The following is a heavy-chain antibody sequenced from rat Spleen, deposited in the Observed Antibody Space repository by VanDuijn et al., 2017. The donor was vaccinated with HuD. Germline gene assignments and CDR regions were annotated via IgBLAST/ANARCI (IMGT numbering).Heavy chain of an antibody. V-gene: IGHV5-25*01. CDR2: ITTGGAIT. CDR3: ARHGYDGSYYYWDY. D-gene: IGHD1-12*02. CDR1: GFTFSTFP. Sequence: EVQLVESGGGLVQPGRSLKLSCTASGFTFSTFPMVWVRQAPKKGLEWVATITTGGAITSYRDSVKGRFTISRDTAKSTLYLQMDSLRSEDTATYYCARHGYDGSYYYWDYWGQGVMVTVSS. J-gene: IGHJ2*01.